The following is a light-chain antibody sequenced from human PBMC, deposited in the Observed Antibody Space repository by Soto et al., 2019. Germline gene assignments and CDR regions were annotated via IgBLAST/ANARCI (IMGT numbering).Light chain of an antibody. V-gene: IGKV1-39*01. CDR1: QSISRY. Sequence: DIQITQSPTSLSASVGDRVTISCRASQSISRYLNWYQQKPGKAPKLLIYAASNLQSAVPSRVSGSGSGTDFTLSISSLQSEDFATYYCQQSNSIPLTFGGGTKVEIK. J-gene: IGKJ4*01. CDR2: AAS. CDR3: QQSNSIPLT.